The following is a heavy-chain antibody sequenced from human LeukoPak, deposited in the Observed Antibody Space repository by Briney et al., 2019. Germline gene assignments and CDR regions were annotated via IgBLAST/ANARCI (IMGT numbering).Heavy chain of an antibody. CDR2: IYSGST. D-gene: IGHD2-15*01. Sequence: SETLSLTCTVSGGSVSSGTYYWSWIRQPPGKGLEWIGYIYSGSTNYNPSLKSRVTISVDTSKNQFSLELSSVTAADTAVYYCARNRCSGGICYCFDYWGLGTLVTVSS. CDR3: ARNRCSGGICYCFDY. V-gene: IGHV4-61*01. J-gene: IGHJ4*02. CDR1: GGSVSSGTYY.